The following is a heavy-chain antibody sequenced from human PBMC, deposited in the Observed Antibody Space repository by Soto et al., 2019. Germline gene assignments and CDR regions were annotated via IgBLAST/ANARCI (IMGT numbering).Heavy chain of an antibody. CDR1: GGSISSEGYY. CDR2: IYYSGTT. D-gene: IGHD5-18*01. CDR3: ARGRGYSYGPYYFDY. J-gene: IGHJ4*02. Sequence: SETLSLTCTVSGGSISSEGYYWSWFRQLPGKGLEWVGDIYYSGTTYHNPSLRSRLTISGDASKNQFSLKLSSVTAADTALYYCARGRGYSYGPYYFDYWGQGTLVTVSS. V-gene: IGHV4-31*03.